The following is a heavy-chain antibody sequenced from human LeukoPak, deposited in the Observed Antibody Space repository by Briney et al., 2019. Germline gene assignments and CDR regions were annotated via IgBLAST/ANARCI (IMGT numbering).Heavy chain of an antibody. CDR3: AKARGLPPYYYYMDV. CDR1: GFTFDDYA. J-gene: IGHJ6*03. CDR2: ISWDGGST. V-gene: IGHV3-43D*04. Sequence: GGSLRLSCAASGFTFDDYAMHWVRQAPGKGLEWVSLISWDGGSTYYADSVKGRFTISRDNSKNSLYLQMNSLRAEDTALYYCAKARGLPPYYYYMDVWAKGPRSPSP.